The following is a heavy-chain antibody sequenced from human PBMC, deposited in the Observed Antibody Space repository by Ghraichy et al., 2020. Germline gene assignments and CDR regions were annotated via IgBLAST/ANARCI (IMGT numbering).Heavy chain of an antibody. CDR2: ITWDGESA. J-gene: IGHJ5*02. Sequence: LTCAASGFIFDDYTMHWVRQAPGKGLEWVSLITWDGESAYYADSVKGRFTISRDNSKNSLYLQMNSLRTEDTALYYCANERLRYFEAWGQGTLVTVSS. CDR1: GFIFDDYT. CDR3: ANERLRYFEA. D-gene: IGHD3-9*01. V-gene: IGHV3-43*01.